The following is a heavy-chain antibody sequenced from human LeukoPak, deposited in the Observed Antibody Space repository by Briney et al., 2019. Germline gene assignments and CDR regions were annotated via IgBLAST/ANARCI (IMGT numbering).Heavy chain of an antibody. Sequence: GGSLRLSCAASGFTVSSNYMTWVRQAPGKGLEWVSVIYSGGNTYYADSVKGRFTISRDNSENTLSLQMNSLRAEDTAVYFCARGLFGASGGGTFDYWGQGTLVAVSS. D-gene: IGHD3-16*01. V-gene: IGHV3-53*01. CDR1: GFTVSSNY. CDR2: IYSGGNT. J-gene: IGHJ4*02. CDR3: ARGLFGASGGGTFDY.